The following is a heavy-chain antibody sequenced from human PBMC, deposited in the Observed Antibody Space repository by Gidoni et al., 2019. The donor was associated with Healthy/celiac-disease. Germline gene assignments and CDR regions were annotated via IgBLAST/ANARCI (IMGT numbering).Heavy chain of an antibody. Sequence: QVQLQESGPGLVKPSETLSLTCTVSGGSISSYYWSWLRQPPGKGLELIGYIYSSGSTKENPPLKSRVTISVDTSKNQFSLKLSSVTAADTAVYYCARRRRGSGGYNSDAFDIWGQGTMVTVSS. CDR3: ARRRRGSGGYNSDAFDI. V-gene: IGHV4-59*08. CDR1: GGSISSYY. CDR2: IYSSGST. J-gene: IGHJ3*02. D-gene: IGHD5-12*01.